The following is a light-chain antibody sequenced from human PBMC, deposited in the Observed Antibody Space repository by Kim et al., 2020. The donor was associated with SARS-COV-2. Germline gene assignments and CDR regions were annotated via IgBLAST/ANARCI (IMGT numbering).Light chain of an antibody. CDR3: QQYNNWPYT. J-gene: IGKJ2*01. CDR1: QRIGTN. Sequence: SVSPGDRATLSGRARQRIGTNLAWYHQKPGQVPRLLIFGASTRATGVPARFSGSGSGPDFSLTISSLQSEDFGLYYCQQYNNWPYTFGQGTKLEI. CDR2: GAS. V-gene: IGKV3-15*01.